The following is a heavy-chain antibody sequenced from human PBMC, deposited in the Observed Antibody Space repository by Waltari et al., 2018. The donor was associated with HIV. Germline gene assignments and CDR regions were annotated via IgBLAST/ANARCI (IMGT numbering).Heavy chain of an antibody. J-gene: IGHJ4*02. D-gene: IGHD5-12*01. CDR1: GFTFSRYS. Sequence: EVHLVESGGGLVKPGGSLRISCAASGFTFSRYSMNWVRQAPGKGLEWVSSISSTISSTSYADSVKGRFTISRDNAKNSLYLQMNSLRAEDTAVYYCVRVEFGGYAYGYWGQGTLVTVSS. CDR2: ISSTISST. CDR3: VRVEFGGYAYGY. V-gene: IGHV3-21*01.